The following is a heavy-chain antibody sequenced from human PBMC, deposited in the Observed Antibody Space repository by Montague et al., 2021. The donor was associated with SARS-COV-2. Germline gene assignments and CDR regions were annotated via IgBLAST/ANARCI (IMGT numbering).Heavy chain of an antibody. CDR1: GGSFSGYY. Sequence: SETLSLTCAVYGGSFSGYYWNWIRQPPGKGLEWIGEINQSGRTNYNPSLKSRVTISVDTSENQFSLKLSSVTAADTAVYYCARGKYTSSWYGWNNCFDHWGQGNLVTVSS. CDR3: ARGKYTSSWYGWNNCFDH. CDR2: INQSGRT. J-gene: IGHJ5*01. D-gene: IGHD6-13*01. V-gene: IGHV4-34*01.